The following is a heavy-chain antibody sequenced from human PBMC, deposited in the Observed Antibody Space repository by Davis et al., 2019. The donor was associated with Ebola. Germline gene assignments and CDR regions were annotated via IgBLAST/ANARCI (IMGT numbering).Heavy chain of an antibody. J-gene: IGHJ4*02. Sequence: SLKISCAASGFTFDDYAMHWVRQAPGKGLEWVSGISWNSGSIGYADSVKGRFTISRDNSKNSLYLQMNSLRTEDTALYYCAKPHGSYPYNFDYWGQGTLVTVSS. D-gene: IGHD1-26*01. V-gene: IGHV3-9*01. CDR3: AKPHGSYPYNFDY. CDR2: ISWNSGSI. CDR1: GFTFDDYA.